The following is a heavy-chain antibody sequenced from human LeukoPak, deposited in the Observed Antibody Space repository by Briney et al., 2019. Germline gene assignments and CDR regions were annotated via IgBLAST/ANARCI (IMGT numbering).Heavy chain of an antibody. J-gene: IGHJ4*02. D-gene: IGHD7-27*01. CDR2: IYHSGST. CDR3: ARGLAGEGMGY. Sequence: PSETLSLTCTVSGSSISSGGYYWSWIRQPPGKGLEWIGYIYHSGSTYYNPSLKSRVTISVDRSKNQFSLKLSSVTAADTAVYYCARGLAGEGMGYWGQGTLVTVSS. CDR1: GSSISSGGYY. V-gene: IGHV4-30-2*01.